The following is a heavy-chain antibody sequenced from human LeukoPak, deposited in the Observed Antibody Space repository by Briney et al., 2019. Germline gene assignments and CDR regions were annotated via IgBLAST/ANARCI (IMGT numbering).Heavy chain of an antibody. CDR3: ARGVVVPAAIGDFDY. CDR2: ISAYNGNT. D-gene: IGHD2-2*02. Sequence: GASVKVSCKASGYTFTSYGISWVRQAPGQGLEWMGWISAYNGNTNYAQKLQGRVTMTRGTSISTAYMELSRLRSDDTAVYYCARGVVVPAAIGDFDYWGQGTLVTVSS. CDR1: GYTFTSYG. V-gene: IGHV1-18*01. J-gene: IGHJ4*02.